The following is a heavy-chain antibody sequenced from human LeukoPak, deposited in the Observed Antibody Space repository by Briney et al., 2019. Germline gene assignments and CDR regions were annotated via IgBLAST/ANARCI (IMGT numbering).Heavy chain of an antibody. Sequence: PSETLSLTCTVSGGSISSSSYYWSWIRQPPGKGLEWIGYIYYSGSTNYNPSLKSRVTISVDTSKNQFSLKLSSVTAADTAVYYCAGGGARWDYFDYWGQGTLVTVSS. CDR3: AGGGARWDYFDY. J-gene: IGHJ4*02. CDR1: GGSISSSSYY. CDR2: IYYSGST. V-gene: IGHV4-61*05. D-gene: IGHD2-15*01.